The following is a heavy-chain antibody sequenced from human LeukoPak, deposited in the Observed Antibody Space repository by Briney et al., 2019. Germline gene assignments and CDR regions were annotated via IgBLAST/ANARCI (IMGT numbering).Heavy chain of an antibody. Sequence: ALVKVSCKASGYTFTGYYIHWVRQAPGQGLEWMGWINPNGGGTNYAQKFQGRVTMTKDTSITTAYMELNRLRSDDTAVYYCARLQCSSTSCYAEFDHWGQGTLVIVSS. CDR2: INPNGGGT. J-gene: IGHJ4*02. CDR1: GYTFTGYY. D-gene: IGHD2-2*01. V-gene: IGHV1-2*02. CDR3: ARLQCSSTSCYAEFDH.